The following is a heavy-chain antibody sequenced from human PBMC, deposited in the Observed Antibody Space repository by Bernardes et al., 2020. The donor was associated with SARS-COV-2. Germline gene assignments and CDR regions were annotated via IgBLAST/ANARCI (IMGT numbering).Heavy chain of an antibody. CDR3: ARRLSLVGGFDY. V-gene: IGHV6-1*01. D-gene: IGHD1-26*01. Sequence: QNHSLTVAISWDSSSSNSATWNLLRQSPSRGLEWLGRTYYRSKWYSDYAVSVKSRLTINSDTSKNQFSLQLISVTPEDTALYYCARRLSLVGGFDYWGQGTLVTVSS. J-gene: IGHJ4*02. CDR1: WDSSSSNSAT. CDR2: TYYRSKWYS.